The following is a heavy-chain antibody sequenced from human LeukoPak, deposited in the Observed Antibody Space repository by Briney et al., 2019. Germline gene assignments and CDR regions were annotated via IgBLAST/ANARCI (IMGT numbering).Heavy chain of an antibody. V-gene: IGHV1-46*03. CDR1: GYTFTSYY. CDR3: ARPAPLLSHRGYYYYGMDV. D-gene: IGHD2-21*01. CDR2: INPSGGST. Sequence: ASVKVSCKASGYTFTSYYIHWVRQAPGQGLEWMGIINPSGGSTSYAQKFQGRVTMTRDTSTSTVYMELSSLRSEDTAVYSCARPAPLLSHRGYYYYGMDVWGQGTTVTVSS. J-gene: IGHJ6*02.